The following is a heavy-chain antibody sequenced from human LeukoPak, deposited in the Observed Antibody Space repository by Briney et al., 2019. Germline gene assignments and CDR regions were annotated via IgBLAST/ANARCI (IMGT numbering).Heavy chain of an antibody. D-gene: IGHD2-2*01. V-gene: IGHV3-48*01. Sequence: GGSLRLSCAASGFTFSSYSMNWVRQAPGKGLEWVSYISSSSSTIYYADSVKGRFTISRDNAKNSLYLQMKSLRAEDTAVYYCARDSSGYCSSTSCSYNYFDYWGQGTLVTVSS. J-gene: IGHJ4*02. CDR2: ISSSSSTI. CDR3: ARDSSGYCSSTSCSYNYFDY. CDR1: GFTFSSYS.